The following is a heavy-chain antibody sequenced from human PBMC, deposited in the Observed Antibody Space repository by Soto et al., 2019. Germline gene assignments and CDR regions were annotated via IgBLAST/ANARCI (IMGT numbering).Heavy chain of an antibody. CDR1: GYTFTGYY. CDR2: INPNSGGT. CDR3: AREMGVRCSGGSCHMGMDV. D-gene: IGHD2-15*01. V-gene: IGHV1-2*04. J-gene: IGHJ6*01. Sequence: ASVKVSCKASGYTFTGYYMHWVRQAPGQGLQWMRWINPNSGGTNYAQKFQGWVTLTRDTSISTAYTELSRLRPDDTAGHSCAREMGVRCSGGSCHMGMDVWGQGPTGTVSS.